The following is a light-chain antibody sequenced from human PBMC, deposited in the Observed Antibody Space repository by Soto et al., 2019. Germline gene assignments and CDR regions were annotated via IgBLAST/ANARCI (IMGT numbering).Light chain of an antibody. V-gene: IGKV1-5*03. J-gene: IGKJ2*01. CDR1: QSISTW. CDR3: QQYNGYTHT. CDR2: KAS. Sequence: DIQMTQSPSTLSASVGDRVTITCRASQSISTWLAWYQQKPGKAPKLLIYKASSLRNGVPSRFSGSGSGTEFTLTLYSLQPDDFASYYCQQYNGYTHTFGQGTKLEIK.